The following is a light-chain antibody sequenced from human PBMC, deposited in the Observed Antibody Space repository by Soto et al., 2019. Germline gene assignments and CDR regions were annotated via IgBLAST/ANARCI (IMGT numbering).Light chain of an antibody. V-gene: IGLV2-14*01. CDR3: SSCDGSSRLNV. CDR1: SSDVGGYNY. CDR2: EAS. Sequence: QSALTQPASVSGSPGQSITISCTGPSSDVGGYNYVSWYQQHPGKAPKLMIYEASNRPSGDSNRFCCSKSANTPSLTLSGLQAHVEAHYYCSSCDGSSRLNVFGTGTKFIVL. J-gene: IGLJ1*01.